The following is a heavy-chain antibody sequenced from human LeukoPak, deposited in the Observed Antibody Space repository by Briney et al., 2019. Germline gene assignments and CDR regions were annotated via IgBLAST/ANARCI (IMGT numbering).Heavy chain of an antibody. J-gene: IGHJ4*02. D-gene: IGHD6-13*01. CDR3: ARGHSSSSFDY. CDR1: GYTFTSYG. Sequence: ASVNVSCKASGYTFTSYGISCVRQSAGQGLKWMGWISAYNGNTNYAQKLQGRVTMTTDTSTSTAYMELRSLRSDDTVVYYCARGHSSSSFDYWGQGTLVTVSS. V-gene: IGHV1-18*01. CDR2: ISAYNGNT.